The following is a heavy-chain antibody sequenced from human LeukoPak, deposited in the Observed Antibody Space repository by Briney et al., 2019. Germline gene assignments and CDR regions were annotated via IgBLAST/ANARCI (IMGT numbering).Heavy chain of an antibody. D-gene: IGHD2-15*01. CDR3: ARGGDIVVVVAATLEDYFDY. CDR2: IYYSGST. J-gene: IGHJ4*02. Sequence: PSETLSLTCTVSGGSISSSSYYWGWIRQLPGKGLEWIGSIYYSGSTYYNPSLKSRVTISVDTSKNQFSLKLSSVTAADTAVYYCARGGDIVVVVAATLEDYFDYWGQGTLVTVSS. CDR1: GGSISSSSYY. V-gene: IGHV4-39*01.